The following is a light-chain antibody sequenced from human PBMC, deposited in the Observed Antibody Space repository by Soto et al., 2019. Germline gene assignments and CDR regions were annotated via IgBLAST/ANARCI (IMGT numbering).Light chain of an antibody. CDR2: GAS. CDR1: QSVNSDY. V-gene: IGKV3-20*01. CDR3: YHYAYSQFA. J-gene: IGKJ3*01. Sequence: DIVLPQSPGTLSLSPGERATLSCRATQSVNSDYLAWYQQRPGQAPRLLMHGASSRATGIPDRFSGSGSGADFTLTISRLETEDFAVYYCYHYAYSQFAFGPGTKVDIK.